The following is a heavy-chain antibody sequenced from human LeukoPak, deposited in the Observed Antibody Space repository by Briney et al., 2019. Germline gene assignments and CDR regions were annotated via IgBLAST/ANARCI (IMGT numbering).Heavy chain of an antibody. V-gene: IGHV3-23*01. CDR3: AKDAAGPEY. D-gene: IGHD6-13*01. CDR1: GLTFSDYS. J-gene: IGHJ4*02. CDR2: ISAGGGST. Sequence: PGGSPRLSCAVSGLTFSDYSMTWVRQAPGKGLFWVSGISAGGGSTYYADSVKGRFTISRDNSRNTLYLQMNSLSAEDTAVYYCAKDAAGPEYWGQGTLVTVSS.